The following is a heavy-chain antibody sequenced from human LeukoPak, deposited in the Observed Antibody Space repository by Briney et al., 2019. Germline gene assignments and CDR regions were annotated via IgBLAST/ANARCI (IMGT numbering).Heavy chain of an antibody. D-gene: IGHD1-26*01. CDR3: AREITSGTYSIDI. J-gene: IGHJ3*02. CDR1: GFTFSDYY. Sequence: GGSPRLSCAASGFTFSDYYLTWIRQAPGKGLEWVSYISGSGSTIYYADSVKGRFTISRDNAKNSLYLQMNSLRAEDTAAYYCAREITSGTYSIDIWGQGTMVTVSS. V-gene: IGHV3-11*01. CDR2: ISGSGSTI.